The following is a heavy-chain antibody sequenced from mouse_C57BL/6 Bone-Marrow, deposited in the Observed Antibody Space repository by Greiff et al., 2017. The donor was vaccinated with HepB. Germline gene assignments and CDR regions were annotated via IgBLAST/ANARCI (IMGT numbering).Heavy chain of an antibody. V-gene: IGHV1-69*01. CDR3: ARSGFPDY. CDR2: IDPSDSYT. CDR1: GYTFTSYW. Sequence: VQLQQPGAELVMPGASVKLSCKASGYTFTSYWMHWVKQRPGQGLEWIGEIDPSDSYTNYNQKFKGKSTLTVDKSSSTADMQLSSLTSEDSAVYYCARSGFPDYWGQGTTLTVSS. J-gene: IGHJ2*01.